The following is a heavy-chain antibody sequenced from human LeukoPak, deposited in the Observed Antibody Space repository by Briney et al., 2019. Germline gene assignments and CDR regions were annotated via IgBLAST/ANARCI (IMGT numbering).Heavy chain of an antibody. CDR2: IYYSGST. J-gene: IGHJ4*02. D-gene: IGHD1-14*01. CDR1: GGSISSSSYY. V-gene: IGHV4-39*01. Sequence: SETLSLTCTVSGGSISSSSYYWGWIRQPPGKGVVWIGNIYYSGSTYYNPSLKSRVTISVDTSKNQFSLKLSSVTAADTAVYYCASSPWTTFDFWGQGTLVTVSS. CDR3: ASSPWTTFDF.